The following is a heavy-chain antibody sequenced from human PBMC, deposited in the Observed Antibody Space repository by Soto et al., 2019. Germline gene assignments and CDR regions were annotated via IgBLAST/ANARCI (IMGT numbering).Heavy chain of an antibody. J-gene: IGHJ3*02. CDR1: GFTFSDYA. Sequence: EVQLLESGGGVVQHGGSLRLSCAASGFTFSDYAMSWVRQTPGKGLQWVSGVGGSDDDKHYADSVRGRFSDSRDNSKNALYLQMNSLRADDTAIYYCAKGATPYNGVWAPFEMWGQGTEVTVSS. CDR2: VGGSDDDK. D-gene: IGHD2-8*01. V-gene: IGHV3-23*01. CDR3: AKGATPYNGVWAPFEM.